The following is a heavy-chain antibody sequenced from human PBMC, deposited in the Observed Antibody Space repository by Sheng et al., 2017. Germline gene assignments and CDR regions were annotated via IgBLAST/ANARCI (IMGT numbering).Heavy chain of an antibody. D-gene: IGHD2-2*01. CDR1: GFTFSSYG. Sequence: QVQLVESGGGVVQPGRSLRLSCAASGFTFSSYGMHWVRQAPGKGLEWVAVIWYDGSNKYYADSVKGRFTISRDNSKNTLYLQMNSLRAEDTAVYYCARDFGGYCSSTSCSPIYYFDYWAREPWSPSPQ. CDR3: ARDFGGYCSSTSCSPIYYFDY. V-gene: IGHV3-33*01. J-gene: IGHJ4*02. CDR2: IWYDGSNK.